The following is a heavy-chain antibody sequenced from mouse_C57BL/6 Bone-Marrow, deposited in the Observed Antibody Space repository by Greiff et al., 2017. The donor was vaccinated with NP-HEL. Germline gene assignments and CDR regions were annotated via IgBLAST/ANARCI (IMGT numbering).Heavy chain of an antibody. V-gene: IGHV3-6*01. CDR2: ISYDGSN. J-gene: IGHJ4*01. D-gene: IGHD1-1*01. CDR3: AREHLRMDY. Sequence: EVKLEESGPGLVKPSQSLSLTCSVTGYSITSGYYWNWIRQFPGNKLEWMGYISYDGSNNYNPSLKNRISITRDTSKNQFFLKLNSVTTEDTATYYCAREHLRMDYWGQGTSVTVSS. CDR1: GYSITSGYY.